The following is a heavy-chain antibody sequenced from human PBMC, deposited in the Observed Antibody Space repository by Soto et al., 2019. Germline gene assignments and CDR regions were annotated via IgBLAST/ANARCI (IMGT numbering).Heavy chain of an antibody. CDR3: AKSGPSLFDY. Sequence: PGGSLSLSCAASGFTFSSYGMHWVRQAPGKGLEWVAVISYDGSNKYYADSVKGRFTISRDNSKNTLYLQMNSLRAEDTAVYYCAKSGPSLFDYWGQGTLVTVSS. J-gene: IGHJ4*02. D-gene: IGHD2-15*01. V-gene: IGHV3-30*18. CDR1: GFTFSSYG. CDR2: ISYDGSNK.